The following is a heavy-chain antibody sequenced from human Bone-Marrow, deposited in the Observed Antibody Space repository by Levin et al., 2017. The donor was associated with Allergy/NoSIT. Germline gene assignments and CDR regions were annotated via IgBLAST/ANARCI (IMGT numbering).Heavy chain of an antibody. CDR2: INHSGTT. Sequence: SQTLSLTCAVYGGPFRGPYWNWIRQSPGKGLEWIGEINHSGTTNFNPSLQSRVTISVDTSENQISLKMSSVTAADTAVYFCARGPLYYDSSGRRPFDYWGQGTPVTVSS. CDR3: ARGPLYYDSSGRRPFDY. J-gene: IGHJ4*02. D-gene: IGHD3-22*01. CDR1: GGPFRGPY. V-gene: IGHV4-34*01.